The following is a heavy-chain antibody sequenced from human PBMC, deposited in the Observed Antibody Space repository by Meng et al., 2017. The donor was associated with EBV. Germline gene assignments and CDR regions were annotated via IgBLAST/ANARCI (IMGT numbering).Heavy chain of an antibody. J-gene: IGHJ4*02. CDR3: ASAEHYGDYVFEY. Sequence: QAEPDTSGAEGKHTGSPGKASCKSAGGSFPSFVIMWGRQAPGQGLEWMGGIIPLFHTTNSAQKVQGRLHIIADESSATTYMELSSLRSEDTVIYYCASAEHYGDYVFEYWGQGTLVTVSS. CDR2: IIPLFHTT. V-gene: IGHV1-69*01. CDR1: GGSFPSFV. D-gene: IGHD4-17*01.